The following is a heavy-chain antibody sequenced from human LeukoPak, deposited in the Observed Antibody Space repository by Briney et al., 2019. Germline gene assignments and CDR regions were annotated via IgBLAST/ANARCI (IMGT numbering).Heavy chain of an antibody. CDR3: AKDRSRGGSRSYYFDY. CDR1: GFIFSTYA. J-gene: IGHJ4*02. Sequence: PGGSLRLSCAASGFIFSTYAVNWVRQAPGKGLEWVSTISGSGDSTYYADSVKGRFTIPRDKFKNTPYLQMNSLRAEDTAVYYCAKDRSRGGSRSYYFDYWGQGTLVTVSS. V-gene: IGHV3-23*01. D-gene: IGHD1-26*01. CDR2: ISGSGDST.